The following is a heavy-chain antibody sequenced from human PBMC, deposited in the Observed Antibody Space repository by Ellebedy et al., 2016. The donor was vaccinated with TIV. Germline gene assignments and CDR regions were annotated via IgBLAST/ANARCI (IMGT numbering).Heavy chain of an antibody. CDR2: INPNSGGT. CDR1: GYTFTGYY. J-gene: IGHJ4*02. Sequence: AASVKVSCKASGYTFTGYYMHWVRQAPGQGLEWMRWINPNSGGTNYAQKFQGWVTMTRDTSISTVYMELSSLRSEDTAVYYCARARSSGWLHTPDYWGQGLLVTVSS. V-gene: IGHV1-2*04. CDR3: ARARSSGWLHTPDY. D-gene: IGHD6-19*01.